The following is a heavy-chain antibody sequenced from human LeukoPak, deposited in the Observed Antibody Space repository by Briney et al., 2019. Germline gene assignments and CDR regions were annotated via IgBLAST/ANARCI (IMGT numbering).Heavy chain of an antibody. J-gene: IGHJ5*02. CDR2: IYYSGST. V-gene: IGHV4-30-4*01. D-gene: IGHD2-8*02. CDR1: GGSISSGDYY. CDR3: ARSSLTGWFDP. Sequence: TPSETLSLTCTVSGGSISSGDYYWSWIRQPPGKGLEWIGYIYYSGSTYYNPSLKSRVTISVDTSKNQFSLKLSSVTAADTAVYYCARSSLTGWFDPWGQGTLVTVSS.